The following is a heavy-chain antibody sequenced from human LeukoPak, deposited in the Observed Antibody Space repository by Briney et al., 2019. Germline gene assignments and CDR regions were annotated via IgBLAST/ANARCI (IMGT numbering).Heavy chain of an antibody. J-gene: IGHJ4*02. CDR3: AKEIGAAIYFDY. D-gene: IGHD6-25*01. V-gene: IGHV3-23*01. CDR2: ISGSGRTT. CDR1: GFTFSSYA. Sequence: GGSLRLSCAASGFTFSSYAMSWVRQAPGKGLEWVSTISGSGRTTHYADSVKGRFTISRENSKNTMYMQVNSLRAEDTAIYYCAKEIGAAIYFDYWGQGTVVTVSS.